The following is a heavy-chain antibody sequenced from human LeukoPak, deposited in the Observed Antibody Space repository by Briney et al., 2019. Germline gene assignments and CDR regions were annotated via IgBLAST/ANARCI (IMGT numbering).Heavy chain of an antibody. V-gene: IGHV3-23*01. CDR1: GFTFSSYA. J-gene: IGHJ4*02. CDR3: AKKDLQYSSRWSDY. CDR2: ISGSGGST. D-gene: IGHD6-19*01. Sequence: AGSLRLSCAASGFTFSSYAMSWVRQAPGKGLEWVSDISGSGGSTYYADSVKGRFTISRDNSKNPLYLQMNRLRAADTAVYYCAKKDLQYSSRWSDYWGQGTLVTVSS.